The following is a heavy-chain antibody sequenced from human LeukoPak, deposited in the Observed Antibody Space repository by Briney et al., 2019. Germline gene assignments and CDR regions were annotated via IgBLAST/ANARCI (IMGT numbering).Heavy chain of an antibody. CDR3: ARDSRITIFGVVKYYFDY. Sequence: GASVKVSCKASGYTFTGYYMHWVRQAPGQGLEWMGWINPNSGGTNYAQKFQGRVTMTRDTSISTAYMELSRLRSDDTAVYYCARDSRITIFGVVKYYFDYWGQGTLVTVSS. D-gene: IGHD3-3*01. V-gene: IGHV1-2*02. CDR1: GYTFTGYY. J-gene: IGHJ4*02. CDR2: INPNSGGT.